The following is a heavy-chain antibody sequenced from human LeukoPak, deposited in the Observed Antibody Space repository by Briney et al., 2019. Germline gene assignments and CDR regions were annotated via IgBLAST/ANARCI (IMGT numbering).Heavy chain of an antibody. Sequence: GGPLRLSCAASGFTFSSYGMHWVRQAPGKGLEWVAVISYDGPNKYYVESVKGRFTISRDDSKRTLYLQMNSLRPEDTAVYYCAKEKLPSGYSFLTDYWGQGTLVAVSS. CDR3: AKEKLPSGYSFLTDY. V-gene: IGHV3-30*18. J-gene: IGHJ4*02. D-gene: IGHD5-18*01. CDR1: GFTFSSYG. CDR2: ISYDGPNK.